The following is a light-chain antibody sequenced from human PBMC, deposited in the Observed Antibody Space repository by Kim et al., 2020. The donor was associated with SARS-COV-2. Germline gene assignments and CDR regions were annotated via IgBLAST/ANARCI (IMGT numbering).Light chain of an antibody. J-gene: IGKJ4*01. V-gene: IGKV1-17*01. CDR3: LQYNNYPLT. CDR2: AAT. CDR1: QGIRND. Sequence: ASVGDRVTITCRASQGIRNDLGWYQQKPGKAPNRLSYAATSLQSGVPLRFSGSGSGTEFTLTISSLQPEDFATYYCLQYNNYPLTFGGGTKVDIK.